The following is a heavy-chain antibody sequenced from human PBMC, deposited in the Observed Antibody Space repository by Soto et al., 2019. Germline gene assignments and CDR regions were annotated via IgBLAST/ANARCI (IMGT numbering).Heavy chain of an antibody. J-gene: IGHJ4*02. D-gene: IGHD3-22*01. CDR2: ISAYNGNT. Sequence: ASVKVSCKASGYTFTSHGISWVRQAPGQGLEWMGWISAYNGNTNYAHKLQGRVTMTTDTSTSTAYMELRSLRSDDTAVYYCARWDSSGINFDYWGQGTLVTVSS. CDR1: GYTFTSHG. V-gene: IGHV1-18*01. CDR3: ARWDSSGINFDY.